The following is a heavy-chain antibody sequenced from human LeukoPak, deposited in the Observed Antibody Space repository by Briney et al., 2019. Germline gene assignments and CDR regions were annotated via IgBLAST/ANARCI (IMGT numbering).Heavy chain of an antibody. Sequence: ASVKVSCKASGYTFTSYGISWVRQAPGQGLEWMGWISAYNGNTNYAQKLQGRVTMTTDTSTSTAYMELRSLRSDDTAVYYCATGAYYGSGSGDYCYYGMDVWGQGTTVTVSS. V-gene: IGHV1-18*01. D-gene: IGHD3-10*01. CDR1: GYTFTSYG. J-gene: IGHJ6*02. CDR2: ISAYNGNT. CDR3: ATGAYYGSGSGDYCYYGMDV.